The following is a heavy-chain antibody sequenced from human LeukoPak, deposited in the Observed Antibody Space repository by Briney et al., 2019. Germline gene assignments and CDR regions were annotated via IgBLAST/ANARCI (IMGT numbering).Heavy chain of an antibody. Sequence: PGTSLRLSCSASGFKFGNYAMHWVRQTPGKGLEWVAIIWFDGSNEYYVDSVKGRFTISRDNAKNSLYLQMNSLRPEDTAVYYCSRSLDSWGQGTLVTVSP. D-gene: IGHD3-3*01. CDR1: GFKFGNYA. V-gene: IGHV3-33*01. J-gene: IGHJ5*02. CDR2: IWFDGSNE. CDR3: SRSLDS.